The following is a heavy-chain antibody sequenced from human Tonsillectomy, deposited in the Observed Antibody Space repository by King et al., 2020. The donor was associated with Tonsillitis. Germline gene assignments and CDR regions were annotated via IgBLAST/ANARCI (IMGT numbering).Heavy chain of an antibody. CDR3: ASSEGYCSGGSCYHFDY. CDR2: ISYDGSNQ. D-gene: IGHD2-15*01. CDR1: GFTFSSYG. Sequence: VQLVESGGGVVQPGRSLRLSCAASGFTFSSYGMHWDRQAPGKGLEWVAVISYDGSNQYYADSVKGRFTISRDNSKNTLYLQMNSLRAEDTAVYYCASSEGYCSGGSCYHFDYWGQGTLVTVSS. J-gene: IGHJ4*02. V-gene: IGHV3-30*03.